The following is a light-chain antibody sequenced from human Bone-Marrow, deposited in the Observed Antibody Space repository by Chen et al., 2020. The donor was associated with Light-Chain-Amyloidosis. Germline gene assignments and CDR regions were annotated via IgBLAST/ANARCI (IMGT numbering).Light chain of an antibody. J-gene: IGLJ2*01. CDR1: DLPTKY. Sequence: SYELKQQPSMSVSPGQTARINCSGDDLPTKYAYWYQQKPGQAPVLVIHRDTERPSGISERFSGSSSGTTATLTISGVQAEDEADYHCQSADSSGTYEVIFGGGTKLTVL. V-gene: IGLV3-25*03. CDR2: RDT. CDR3: QSADSSGTYEVI.